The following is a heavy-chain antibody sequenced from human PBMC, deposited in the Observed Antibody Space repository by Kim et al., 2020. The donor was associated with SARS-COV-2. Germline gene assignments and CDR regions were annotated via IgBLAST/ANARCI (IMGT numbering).Heavy chain of an antibody. CDR1: GFTFSSYA. CDR3: AKDSLTQWFGELLRYYYGMDV. Sequence: GGSLRLSCAASGFTFSSYAMSWVRQAPGKGLEWVSAISGSGGSTYYADSVKGRFTISRDNSKNTLYLQMNSLRAEDTAVYYCAKDSLTQWFGELLRYYYGMDVWGQGTTVTVS. V-gene: IGHV3-23*01. CDR2: ISGSGGST. J-gene: IGHJ6*02. D-gene: IGHD3-10*01.